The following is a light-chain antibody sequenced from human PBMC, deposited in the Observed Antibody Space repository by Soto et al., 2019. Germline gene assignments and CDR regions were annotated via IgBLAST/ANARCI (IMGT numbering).Light chain of an antibody. J-gene: IGKJ1*01. Sequence: DIQMTQSPSSLSASVGDRVTITCQASQDITNYLNWYQQKPGKAPKLLIYDASNLETGVPSRFSGSGSGPNFIFTISSLQPDDIATYYCQQYHSLPRTFGQGTKVEIK. CDR1: QDITNY. CDR3: QQYHSLPRT. V-gene: IGKV1-33*01. CDR2: DAS.